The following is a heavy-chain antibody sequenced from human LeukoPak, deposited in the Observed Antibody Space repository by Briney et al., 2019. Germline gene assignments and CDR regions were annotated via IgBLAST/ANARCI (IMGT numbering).Heavy chain of an antibody. D-gene: IGHD3-3*01. CDR2: MNIDGSEK. J-gene: IGHJ4*02. CDR3: ARERYDFRSGYVDY. Sequence: GGSLRLSCAASGFTFSSYWMGWVRQAPGKRLEWVANMNIDGSEKYYADSVKGRFTISRDNSKNTQYLQMNSLRAEDTAVYYCARERYDFRSGYVDYWGQGTLVTVSS. V-gene: IGHV3-7*01. CDR1: GFTFSSYW.